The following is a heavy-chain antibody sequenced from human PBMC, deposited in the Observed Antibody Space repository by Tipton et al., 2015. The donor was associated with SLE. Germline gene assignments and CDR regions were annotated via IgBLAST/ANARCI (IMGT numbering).Heavy chain of an antibody. CDR2: IYYSGST. J-gene: IGHJ4*02. D-gene: IGHD3-16*02. CDR3: ARHRLDYDYVWGSYRYFAY. CDR1: GSSISNYY. V-gene: IGHV4-59*01. Sequence: GLVKPSETLSLTCTVSGSSISNYYWSWIRQPPGKGLEWIGNIYYSGSTNYNPSLKSRVTISVHTSKNQFSLRMSSVTAADTAVYYCARHRLDYDYVWGSYRYFAYWGQGILVTVSS.